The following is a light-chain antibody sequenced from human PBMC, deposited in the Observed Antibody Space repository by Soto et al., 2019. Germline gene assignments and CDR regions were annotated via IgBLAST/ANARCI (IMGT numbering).Light chain of an antibody. CDR2: GNS. CDR1: SSNIGAGYD. V-gene: IGLV1-40*01. Sequence: QSVLTQPPSVSGAPGQRVTISFTGSSSNIGAGYDVHWYQQLPGTAPKLLIYGNSNRPSGVPDRFSGSKSATSASLAITGLQAEDEADYYCQSYDSSLSGSEVFGGGTKLTVL. J-gene: IGLJ2*01. CDR3: QSYDSSLSGSEV.